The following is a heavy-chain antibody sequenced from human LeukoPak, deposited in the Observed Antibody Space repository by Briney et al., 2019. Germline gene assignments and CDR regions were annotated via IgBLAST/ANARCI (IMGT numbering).Heavy chain of an antibody. CDR3: AKSYFDYSTYYSYYFNL. CDR2: VYTSGST. Sequence: SSETLSLTCTVSGGSISGGYWSWIRQPPGRGLEWIGYVYTSGSTNYNPSLKRRVTISVDTSKSQFALKLSSVTAADTAVYYCAKSYFDYSTYYSYYFNLRGQGALVTVSS. D-gene: IGHD4-11*01. J-gene: IGHJ4*02. V-gene: IGHV4-4*09. CDR1: GGSISGGY.